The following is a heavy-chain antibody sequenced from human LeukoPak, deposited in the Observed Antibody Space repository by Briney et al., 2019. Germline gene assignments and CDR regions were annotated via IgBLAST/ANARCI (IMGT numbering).Heavy chain of an antibody. CDR2: IDTGNGNT. CDR1: GGTFSSYA. J-gene: IGHJ4*02. Sequence: ASVKVSCKASGGTFSSYAISWVRQAPGQRLEWMGWIDTGNGNTKYSQKFQGRVTITRDTSASTAYMELSSLRSEDTAIYYCARVFRDRSYKDYWGQGTLVTVSS. D-gene: IGHD1-26*01. CDR3: ARVFRDRSYKDY. V-gene: IGHV1-3*04.